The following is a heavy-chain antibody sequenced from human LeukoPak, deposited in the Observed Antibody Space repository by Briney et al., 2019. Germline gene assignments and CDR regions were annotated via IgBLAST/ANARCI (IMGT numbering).Heavy chain of an antibody. Sequence: GGSLRLSCAASGFTFSSYSMNWVRQAPGKGLEWVSSISSSSSYIYYADSVKGRFTISRDNAKNSLYLQMNSLRAEDTAVYYCARGGDYGDYAFSSWVVRFDPWGQGTLVTVSS. J-gene: IGHJ5*02. V-gene: IGHV3-21*01. CDR3: ARGGDYGDYAFSSWVVRFDP. CDR1: GFTFSSYS. CDR2: ISSSSSYI. D-gene: IGHD4-17*01.